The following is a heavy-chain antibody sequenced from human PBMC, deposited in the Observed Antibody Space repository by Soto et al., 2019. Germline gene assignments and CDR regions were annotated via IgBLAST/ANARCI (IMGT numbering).Heavy chain of an antibody. CDR2: ISAYNGNT. J-gene: IGHJ6*02. CDR1: GYTFTSYG. D-gene: IGHD3-3*01. V-gene: IGHV1-18*01. Sequence: QVQLVQSGAEVKKPGASVKVSCKASGYTFTSYGISWVRQAPGQGLEWMGWISAYNGNTNYAQKLQGRVTMTTDPSTSTAYMELRSLRSDDTAVYYCARVSVGIFGVVIIGGMDVWGPGTTVTVSS. CDR3: ARVSVGIFGVVIIGGMDV.